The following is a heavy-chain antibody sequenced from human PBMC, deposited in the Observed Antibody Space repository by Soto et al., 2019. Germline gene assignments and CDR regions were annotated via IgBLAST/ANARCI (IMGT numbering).Heavy chain of an antibody. CDR2: INPNSGGT. D-gene: IGHD3-22*01. CDR3: ARGYYYDSSGYYYYFDY. V-gene: IGHV1-2*02. J-gene: IGHJ4*02. Sequence: ASVKVSFKASGYTFTGYYMHWVRQAPGQGLEWMGWINPNSGGTNYAQKFQGRVTMTRDTSISTAYMELSRLRSDDTAVYYCARGYYYDSSGYYYYFDYWGQGTLVTVSS. CDR1: GYTFTGYY.